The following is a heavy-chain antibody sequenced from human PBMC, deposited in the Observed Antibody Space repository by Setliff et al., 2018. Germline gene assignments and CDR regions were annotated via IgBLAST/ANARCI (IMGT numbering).Heavy chain of an antibody. CDR1: GFAFNNYY. CDR2: MSLNGHVV. Sequence: GGSLRLSCAASGFAFNNYYMAWIRQAPGKGLQWLSYMSLNGHVVHYADSVKGRFTISRDNGKNSLYLQMNSLRVEDTAIYYCAREIPAVPATNYYYYIDVWGQGTLVTVSS. CDR3: AREIPAVPATNYYYYIDV. J-gene: IGHJ5*02. D-gene: IGHD3-22*01. V-gene: IGHV3-11*01.